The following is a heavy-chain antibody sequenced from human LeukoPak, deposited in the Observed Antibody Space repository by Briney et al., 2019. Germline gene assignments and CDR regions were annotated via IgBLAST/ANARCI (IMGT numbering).Heavy chain of an antibody. CDR1: GFTFSSYS. CDR3: AKEGDRGGNQLLSYFDY. D-gene: IGHD2-2*01. Sequence: GGSLRLSCAASGFTFSSYSMNWVRQAPGKGLEWVSSISSSSSYIYYADSVKGRFTISRDNAKNSLYLQMNSLRAEDTAVYYCAKEGDRGGNQLLSYFDYWGQGTLVTVSS. V-gene: IGHV3-21*01. CDR2: ISSSSSYI. J-gene: IGHJ4*02.